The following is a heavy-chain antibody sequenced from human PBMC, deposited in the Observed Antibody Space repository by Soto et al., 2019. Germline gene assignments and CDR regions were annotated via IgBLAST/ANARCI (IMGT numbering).Heavy chain of an antibody. CDR3: ARVRREGYCSSTSCYGFGGYTANYGMDV. CDR2: INHSGST. V-gene: IGHV4-34*01. CDR1: GGSFSGYY. J-gene: IGHJ6*02. Sequence: PSETLSLTCAVYGGSFSGYYWSLIRQPQGKGLEWIGEINHSGSTNYNPSLKSRVTISVDTSKNQFSLKLSSVTAADTAVYYCARVRREGYCSSTSCYGFGGYTANYGMDVWGQGTTVTVSS. D-gene: IGHD2-2*01.